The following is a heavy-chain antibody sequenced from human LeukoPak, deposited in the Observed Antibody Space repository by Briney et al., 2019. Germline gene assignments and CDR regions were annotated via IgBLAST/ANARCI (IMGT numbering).Heavy chain of an antibody. Sequence: SETLSLTCAVYGGSFSGYYWSWIRQPPGKGLEWIGEINHSGSTYYNPSLKSRVTISVDTSKNQFSLKLSSVTAADTAVYYCARGGPNYYYGMDVWGQGTTVTVSS. CDR3: ARGGPNYYYGMDV. J-gene: IGHJ6*02. CDR2: INHSGST. CDR1: GGSFSGYY. V-gene: IGHV4-34*01.